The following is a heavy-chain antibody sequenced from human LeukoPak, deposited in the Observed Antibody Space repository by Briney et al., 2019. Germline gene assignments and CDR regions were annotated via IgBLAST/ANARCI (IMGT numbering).Heavy chain of an antibody. CDR3: ARAIRYQLLSDY. CDR1: GYTFSTYD. CDR2: MNPNSAST. J-gene: IGHJ4*02. D-gene: IGHD2-2*01. Sequence: ASVKVSCKTSGYTFSTYDINWLRQAAGQGLEWMGWMNPNSASTGFAQKFQGRAAITRDTSTATAYLELSGLTSEDTAVYYCARAIRYQLLSDYWGQGTLVTVSS. V-gene: IGHV1-8*02.